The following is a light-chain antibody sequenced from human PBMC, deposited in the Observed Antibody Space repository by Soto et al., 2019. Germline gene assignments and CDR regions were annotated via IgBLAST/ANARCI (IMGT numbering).Light chain of an antibody. J-gene: IGKJ4*01. V-gene: IGKV1-27*01. CDR1: QGIAKN. Sequence: DIQMTQSPSSLSASVGDRVTITCRASQGIAKNLACYQQRPGKVPKLLIHTASTLQSGVPSRFSGSGSATDFTLTIDSLQPEDVGTYYCQKYKTAPLTFGGGTKVEIK. CDR2: TAS. CDR3: QKYKTAPLT.